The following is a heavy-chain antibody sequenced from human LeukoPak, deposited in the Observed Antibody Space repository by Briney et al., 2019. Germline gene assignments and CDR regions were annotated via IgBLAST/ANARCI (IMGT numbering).Heavy chain of an antibody. V-gene: IGHV3-48*01. Sequence: XNXXXXAXXXXLXXVSFITNSGNAKSYADSVKGRFTFSRDDTKNSLYLQMNGLRAEDTAVYYCARTRSSGSLTFDYWGQGILVTVSS. J-gene: IGHJ4*02. CDR2: ITNSGNAK. D-gene: IGHD3-22*01. CDR3: ARTRSSGSLTFDY.